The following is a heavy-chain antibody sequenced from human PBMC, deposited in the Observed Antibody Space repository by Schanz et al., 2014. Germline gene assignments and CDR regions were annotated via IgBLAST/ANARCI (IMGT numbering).Heavy chain of an antibody. J-gene: IGHJ4*02. CDR3: ARDPNSVNEIDY. CDR2: ISRDGTTS. V-gene: IGHV3-21*05. CDR1: GFTFSKYG. D-gene: IGHD5-12*01. Sequence: EVQLLESGGGLVKPGRSLRLSCAASGFTFSKYGMHWVRQAPGKGLEWLSYISRDGTTSYYADSVKGRFTISRDNAKNSLYLEMTSLRGEDTAVYYCARDPNSVNEIDYWGQGTLVTVSS.